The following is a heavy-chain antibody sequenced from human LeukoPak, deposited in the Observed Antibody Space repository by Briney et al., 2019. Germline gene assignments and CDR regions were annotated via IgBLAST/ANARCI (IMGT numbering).Heavy chain of an antibody. CDR3: ARSSRSWFDP. J-gene: IGHJ5*02. CDR1: GGSISSYY. D-gene: IGHD6-13*01. V-gene: IGHV4-59*01. Sequence: ASETLSLTCTVSGGSISSYYWSWIRQPPGKGLEWIGYIYYSGSTNYNPSLKSRVTISVDTSKNQFSLKLSSVTAADTAVYYCARSSRSWFDPWGQGTLVTVSS. CDR2: IYYSGST.